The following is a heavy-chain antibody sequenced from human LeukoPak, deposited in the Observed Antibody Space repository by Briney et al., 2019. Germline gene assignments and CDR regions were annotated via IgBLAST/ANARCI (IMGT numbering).Heavy chain of an antibody. V-gene: IGHV3-74*03. Sequence: GGSLRLSCTVSGFTFSSTWVHWVRHAPGEGLVWFSCISRDGSGIAYGDSVKGQFTISRDNANNPLYLQINSLRAEDTAVYYCATAGNYRLDYWGQGTLVTVSS. J-gene: IGHJ4*02. D-gene: IGHD1-14*01. CDR1: GFTFSSTW. CDR2: ISRDGSGI. CDR3: ATAGNYRLDY.